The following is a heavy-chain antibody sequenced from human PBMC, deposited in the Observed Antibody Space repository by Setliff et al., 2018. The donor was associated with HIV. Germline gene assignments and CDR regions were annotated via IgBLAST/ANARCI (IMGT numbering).Heavy chain of an antibody. Sequence: ASVKVSCKSSGYTFTDYFIHWVRQAPGQGLEWMGWISPYDLSERISQKFRGRVTMTRDTSINTAFLDLSGLTSDDTAVYYCARGPHESLDRGAKARGDYWGHGTLVTVSS. V-gene: IGHV1-2*02. CDR3: ARGPHESLDRGAKARGDY. J-gene: IGHJ4*01. CDR2: ISPYDLSE. CDR1: GYTFTDYF. D-gene: IGHD1-26*01.